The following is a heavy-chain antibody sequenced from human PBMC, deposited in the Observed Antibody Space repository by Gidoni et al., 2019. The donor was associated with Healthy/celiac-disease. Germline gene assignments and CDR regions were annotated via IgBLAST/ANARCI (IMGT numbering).Heavy chain of an antibody. CDR3: ARVRVAATFYYYYGMDV. CDR1: GYTFPGSY. D-gene: IGHD2-15*01. J-gene: IGHJ6*02. V-gene: IGHV1-2*02. CDR2: INPNSGGT. Sequence: QVQLVQSGAAVKKPGASVKVSCKASGYTFPGSYMHWVRQAPGQGLEWMGWINPNSGGTNYAQKFQGRVTMTRDTSISTAYMELSRLRSDDTAVYYCARVRVAATFYYYYGMDVWGQGTTVTVSS.